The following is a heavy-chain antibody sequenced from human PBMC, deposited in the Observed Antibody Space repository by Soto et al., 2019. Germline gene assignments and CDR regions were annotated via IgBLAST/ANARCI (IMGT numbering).Heavy chain of an antibody. V-gene: IGHV3-21*01. CDR3: ARDRHDSSGNDAFDS. D-gene: IGHD3-22*01. CDR1: GFTFSSYS. J-gene: IGHJ3*02. CDR2: ISSSSSYI. Sequence: EVQLVESGGGLVKPGGSLRLSCAASGFTFSSYSMNWVRQAPGKGLEWVSSISSSSSYIYYADSVKGRFTISRDNAKNSLYLQMNSLRAEDTAVYYCARDRHDSSGNDAFDSWGQGTMVTVSS.